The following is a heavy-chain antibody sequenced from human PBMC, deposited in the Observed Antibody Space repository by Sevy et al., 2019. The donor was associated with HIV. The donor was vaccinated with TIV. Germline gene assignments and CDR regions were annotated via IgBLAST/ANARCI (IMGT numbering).Heavy chain of an antibody. V-gene: IGHV4-59*01. Sequence: SETLSLTCTVSGGSISSYYWSWIRQPPGKGLEWIGYIYYSGSNNYNRSLKSRVTISVDTSKNQFSLKLSSVTAADTAVYYCARGTPVAGLDYWGQGTLVTVSS. CDR2: IYYSGSN. J-gene: IGHJ4*02. D-gene: IGHD6-19*01. CDR3: ARGTPVAGLDY. CDR1: GGSISSYY.